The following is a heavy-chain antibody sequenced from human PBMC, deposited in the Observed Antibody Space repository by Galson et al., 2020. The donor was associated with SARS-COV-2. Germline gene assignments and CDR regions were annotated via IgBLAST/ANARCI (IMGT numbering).Heavy chain of an antibody. D-gene: IGHD6-19*01. Sequence: ASVKVSCKVSGYTLTELSMHWVRQAPGKGLEWMGGFDPEDGETIYAQKFQGRVTMTEDTSTDTAYMELSSLRSEDTAVYYCAGSSPFLIAVAGPGWFDPWGQGTLVTVSS. CDR2: FDPEDGET. CDR1: GYTLTELS. J-gene: IGHJ5*02. V-gene: IGHV1-24*01. CDR3: AGSSPFLIAVAGPGWFDP.